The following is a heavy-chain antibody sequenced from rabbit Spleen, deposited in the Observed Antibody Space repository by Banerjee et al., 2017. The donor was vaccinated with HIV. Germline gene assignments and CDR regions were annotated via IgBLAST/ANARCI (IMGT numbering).Heavy chain of an antibody. CDR1: GFDFSVYG. CDR3: VRDLGYDADYGPYYLNL. CDR2: IDPIFGRT. J-gene: IGHJ4*01. Sequence: QEQLVESGGGLVQPGGSLKLSCKASGFDFSVYGLSWVRQAPGKGLEWIGYIDPIFGRTYYASWVNGRFIISSHNAQNTLYLQLNSLTAADTATYFCVRDLGYDADYGPYYLNLWGPGTLVTVS. D-gene: IGHD2-1*01. V-gene: IGHV1S47*01.